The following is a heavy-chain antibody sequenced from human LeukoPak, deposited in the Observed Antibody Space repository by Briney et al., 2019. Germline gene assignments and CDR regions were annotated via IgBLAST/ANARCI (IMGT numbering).Heavy chain of an antibody. CDR3: ARGYCSSTSCYGLPLDV. D-gene: IGHD2-2*01. CDR1: GFTFSDYY. Sequence: GGSLRLSCAASGFTFSDYYMSWIRQAPGKGLEWVSYISSSGSAIYYADSVKGRFTISRDNAKNSLYLQMNSLRAEDTAVYYCARGYCSSTSCYGLPLDVWGKGTTVTVSS. J-gene: IGHJ6*04. V-gene: IGHV3-11*01. CDR2: ISSSGSAI.